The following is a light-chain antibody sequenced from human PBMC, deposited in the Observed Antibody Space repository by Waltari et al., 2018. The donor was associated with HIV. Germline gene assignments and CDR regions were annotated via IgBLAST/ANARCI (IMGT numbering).Light chain of an antibody. CDR3: QSYDSALSGWV. V-gene: IGLV1-40*01. Sequence: QSVLTPPPSVSGAPGQTVTISCTGSSSNIGAGYDVHWYEQLPGAAPKLLIYGNRHRLSGVPDRFSGSKSGTSASLAITGLQAEDEADYYCQSYDSALSGWVFGGGTKLTVL. CDR2: GNR. CDR1: SSNIGAGYD. J-gene: IGLJ3*02.